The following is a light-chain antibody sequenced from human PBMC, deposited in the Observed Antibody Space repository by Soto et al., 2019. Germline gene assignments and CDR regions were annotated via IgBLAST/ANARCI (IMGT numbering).Light chain of an antibody. CDR3: SSYAGSTPYV. CDR1: SSDVGGYNY. V-gene: IGLV2-8*01. J-gene: IGLJ1*01. Sequence: QSVLTQPPSASGSPGQSVTISCTGTSSDVGGYNYVSWYQQHPGKVPKLMIYEVSKRPSGVPDRFSCSKSGNTASLTVSGLQAEDEADYYCSSYAGSTPYVFGTGTKVTVL. CDR2: EVS.